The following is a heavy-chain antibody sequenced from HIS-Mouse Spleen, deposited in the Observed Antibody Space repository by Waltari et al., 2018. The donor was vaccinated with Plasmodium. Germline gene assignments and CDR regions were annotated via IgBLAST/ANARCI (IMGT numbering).Heavy chain of an antibody. CDR1: GFTFSSYW. Sequence: EVQLVESGGGLVQPGGSLRLSCAASGFTFSSYWLSWVRQAPGKGLEWVANIKKDGSEKYYVDSVKGRFTLSRDNAKNSLYLQMNSLRAEDTAVYYCASSWYWYFDLWGRGTLVTVSS. D-gene: IGHD6-13*01. V-gene: IGHV3-7*01. CDR2: IKKDGSEK. CDR3: ASSWYWYFDL. J-gene: IGHJ2*01.